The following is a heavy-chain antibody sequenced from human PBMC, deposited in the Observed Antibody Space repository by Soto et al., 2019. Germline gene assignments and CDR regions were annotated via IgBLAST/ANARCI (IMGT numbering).Heavy chain of an antibody. D-gene: IGHD2-2*01. Sequence: QVQLVQSGAEVKKPGASVKVSCKASGYTFTSYGISWVRQAPGQGLEWMGWISAYNGNTNYAQKLQGRVTMTTDTSTSKAYMELRSLRSDDTAVYYCARERYISTSCNYYYYYGMDVWGQGTTVTVSS. V-gene: IGHV1-18*01. J-gene: IGHJ6*02. CDR3: ARERYISTSCNYYYYYGMDV. CDR2: ISAYNGNT. CDR1: GYTFTSYG.